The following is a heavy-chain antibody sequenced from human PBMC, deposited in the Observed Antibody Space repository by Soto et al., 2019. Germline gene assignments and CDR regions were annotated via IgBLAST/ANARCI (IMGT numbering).Heavy chain of an antibody. CDR2: IYYSGST. CDR1: GGSISSDNYY. V-gene: IGHV4-39*01. Sequence: SETLSLTCTVSGGSISSDNYYWGWIRQPPGKGLEWIGTIYYSGSTYYSPSLTSRVTISIDTSKNQFSLQLSSVTAADTAVYYCARGSNYCSGGSCYDYWGQGTLVTVSS. CDR3: ARGSNYCSGGSCYDY. D-gene: IGHD2-15*01. J-gene: IGHJ4*02.